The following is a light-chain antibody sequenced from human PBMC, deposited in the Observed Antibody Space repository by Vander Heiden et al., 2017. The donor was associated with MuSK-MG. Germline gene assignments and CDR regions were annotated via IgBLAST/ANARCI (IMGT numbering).Light chain of an antibody. CDR3: QHNNGPPNT. CDR1: RAIARY. CDR2: AAS. J-gene: IGKJ2*01. V-gene: IGKV1-39*01. Sequence: IKLTQSATSLLAPVGDTVTITCRASRAIARYLNWYQQKPGKAPNLLIYAASSLQSGAPSSCSGGGSGTFFSLIISMLQPEVFATYYRQHNNGPPNTFGQGTKLEIK.